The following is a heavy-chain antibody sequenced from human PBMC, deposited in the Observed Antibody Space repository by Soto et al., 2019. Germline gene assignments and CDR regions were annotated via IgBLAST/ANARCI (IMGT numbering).Heavy chain of an antibody. V-gene: IGHV4-59*02. J-gene: IGHJ4*02. CDR2: IYHSGTT. Sequence: QVQLQESGPRLVKPSETLSLTCTVSGGSGSGYHWNWVRQPPGKTLEWIGHIYHSGTTNYNPSLKSRITISIDTSKNPFSLKMNSVTAADTAVYYCARGQTNIWYFDHWGQGTLVTVSS. CDR1: GGSGSGYH. CDR3: ARGQTNIWYFDH.